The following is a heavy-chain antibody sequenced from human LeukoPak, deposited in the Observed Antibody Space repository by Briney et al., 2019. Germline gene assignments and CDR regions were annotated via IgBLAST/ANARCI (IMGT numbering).Heavy chain of an antibody. J-gene: IGHJ3*02. CDR1: GGSINTYH. D-gene: IGHD3-10*01. V-gene: IGHV4-4*07. Sequence: SETLSLTCTVSGGSINTYHWSWIRQPAGKGLEWIGRIYSSGTTHYNPSLKSRVTMSVDTSKNQFSLKLSSVTAADTAVYYCARDGGYYGSGSYFDIWGQGTMVTVSS. CDR3: ARDGGYYGSGSYFDI. CDR2: IYSSGTT.